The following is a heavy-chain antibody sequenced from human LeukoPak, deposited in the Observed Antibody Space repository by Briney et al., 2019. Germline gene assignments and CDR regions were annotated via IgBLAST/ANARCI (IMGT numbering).Heavy chain of an antibody. D-gene: IGHD5-18*01. Sequence: ASXXXFSSXXXXXXXXXXXXXXEXXSAXSGSGGSTYYADSVKGRFTISRDNSKNTLYLQMNSLSAEDTAVYYCAKDLPSDGIQLWSGGYWGQGTLVTVSS. V-gene: IGHV3-23*01. CDR2: XSGSGGST. CDR3: AKDLPSDGIQLWSGGY. CDR1: XXXFSSXX. J-gene: IGHJ4*02.